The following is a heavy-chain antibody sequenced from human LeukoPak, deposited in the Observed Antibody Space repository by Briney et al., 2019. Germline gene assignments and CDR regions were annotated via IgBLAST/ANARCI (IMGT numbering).Heavy chain of an antibody. D-gene: IGHD5-24*01. V-gene: IGHV3-30*04. J-gene: IGHJ3*02. CDR3: AKGFLGRWLQLGDAFDI. Sequence: SGGSLRLSCAASGFTFSSYAMHWVRQAPGKGLEWVAVISYDGSNKYYADSVKGRFTISRDNSKNTLYLQMNSLRAEDTAVYYCAKGFLGRWLQLGDAFDIWGQGTMVTVSS. CDR1: GFTFSSYA. CDR2: ISYDGSNK.